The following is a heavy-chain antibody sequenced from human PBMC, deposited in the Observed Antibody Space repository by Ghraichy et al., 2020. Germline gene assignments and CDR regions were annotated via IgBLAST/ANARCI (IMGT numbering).Heavy chain of an antibody. CDR2: IGNAGPHDI. CDR3: AKKGVVPGANNWFDV. D-gene: IGHD2-2*01. V-gene: IGHV3-23*01. CDR1: GFTFSIYA. Sequence: GGSLRLSCEASGFTFSIYAMTWVRQAPGKGLEWVSTIGNAGPHDIYYADSVRGRFTISRDISKNTLYLQMNTLRREDTAMYYCAKKGVVPGANNWFDVWGQGALVTVSS. J-gene: IGHJ5*02.